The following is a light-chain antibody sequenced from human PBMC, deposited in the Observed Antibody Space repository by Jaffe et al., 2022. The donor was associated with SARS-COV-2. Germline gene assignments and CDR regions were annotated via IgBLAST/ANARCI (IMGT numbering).Light chain of an antibody. CDR3: QQYNSYPRT. J-gene: IGKJ4*01. CDR2: DAS. V-gene: IGKV1-16*02. CDR1: QDISNY. Sequence: DIQMTQSPSSLSASVGDRVTITCRASQDISNYLAWFQQKPGKAPKSLIHDASTLQSGVPSKFSGSGYGTDFTLTISSLQPEDSTTYYCQQYNSYPRTFGGGTKVEIK.